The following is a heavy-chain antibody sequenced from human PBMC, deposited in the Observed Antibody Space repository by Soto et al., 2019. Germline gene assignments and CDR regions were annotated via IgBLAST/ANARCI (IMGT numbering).Heavy chain of an antibody. CDR3: GRHPTGFPNWIDP. D-gene: IGHD2-15*01. J-gene: IGHJ5*02. CDR2: IYNSWV. Sequence: SETLSLTCTVSGGSTSSSTYSWGWIRQPPGKGLEWIGSIYNSWVDYNPSLKSRVTISVDTSKTQFSLRLTSVTAADTALYYCGRHPTGFPNWIDPWGQGIMVT. V-gene: IGHV4-39*01. CDR1: GGSTSSSTYS.